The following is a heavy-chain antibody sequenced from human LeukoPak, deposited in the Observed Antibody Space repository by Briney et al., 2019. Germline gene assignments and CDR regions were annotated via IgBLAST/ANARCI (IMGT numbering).Heavy chain of an antibody. CDR3: ARVEMATITADY. CDR2: IDFTSRYI. D-gene: IGHD5-24*01. V-gene: IGHV3-21*01. CDR1: GFTFSSYS. Sequence: GGSLRLSCAASGFTFSSYSMNWVRQAPGKGLEWVSSIDFTSRYIYNADSMKGRFTTSRDNAKNSLDLQMNSLKVEDTAVYYCARVEMATITADYWGQGTLVTVSS. J-gene: IGHJ4*02.